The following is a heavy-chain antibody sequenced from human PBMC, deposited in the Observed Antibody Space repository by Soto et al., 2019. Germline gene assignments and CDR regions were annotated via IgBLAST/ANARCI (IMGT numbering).Heavy chain of an antibody. CDR2: TRNKANDYTT. J-gene: IGHJ4*02. V-gene: IGHV3-72*01. D-gene: IGHD5-18*01. CDR3: ARVQYSYGLWYYFDY. Sequence: EVQLVESGGGLVQPGGSLRLSCVASGFIFSDHYMDWVRKAPGKGLEWVGRTRNKANDYTTEYAASVKGRSIISRDDSKNSLYLQMHSLKSEDTAVYYCARVQYSYGLWYYFDYWGQGALVTVSS. CDR1: GFIFSDHY.